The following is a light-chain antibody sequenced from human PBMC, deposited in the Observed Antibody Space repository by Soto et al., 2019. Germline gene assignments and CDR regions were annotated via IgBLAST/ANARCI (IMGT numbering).Light chain of an antibody. CDR1: QSVSSIY. V-gene: IGKV3-20*01. Sequence: ESVLTQSPGTLSLSPGERATLSCRASQSVSSIYLAWYQQKPGQAPRLLIYGGSSRATGIPDRFSGSGSGTDFTLTTSRLEPEDYAVYYCQEYGSARWTFGQGTKVDIK. CDR3: QEYGSARWT. CDR2: GGS. J-gene: IGKJ1*01.